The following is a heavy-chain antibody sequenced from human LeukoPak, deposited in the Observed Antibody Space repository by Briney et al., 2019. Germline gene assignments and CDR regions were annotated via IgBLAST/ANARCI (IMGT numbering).Heavy chain of an antibody. CDR3: ACRVPRPYSSSWYGMGDY. Sequence: SETLSLTCAVYGGSFSGYYWSWIRQPPGKGLEWIGEINHSGSTNYNPSLKSRVTISVDTSKNQFSRKLSSVTAADTAAYYCACRVPRPYSSSWYGMGDYWGQGTLVTVSS. CDR2: INHSGST. CDR1: GGSFSGYY. V-gene: IGHV4-34*01. J-gene: IGHJ4*02. D-gene: IGHD6-13*01.